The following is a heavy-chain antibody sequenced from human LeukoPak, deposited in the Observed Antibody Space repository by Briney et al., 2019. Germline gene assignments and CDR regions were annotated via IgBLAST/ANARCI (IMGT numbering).Heavy chain of an antibody. D-gene: IGHD4-23*01. Sequence: PSETLSLTCAVYGGSFSGYYWSWLRQPPGKGLEWIGEINHSGSTNYNPSLKSRVTISVDTSKNQFSLKLSSVTAADTAAYYCARGSSVTLYYYYYMDVWGKGTTVTVSS. CDR2: INHSGST. CDR3: ARGSSVTLYYYYYMDV. V-gene: IGHV4-34*01. CDR1: GGSFSGYY. J-gene: IGHJ6*03.